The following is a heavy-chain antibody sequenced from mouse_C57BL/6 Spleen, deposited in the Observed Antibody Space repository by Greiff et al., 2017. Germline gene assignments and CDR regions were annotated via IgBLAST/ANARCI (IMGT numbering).Heavy chain of an antibody. CDR1: GYTFTGYW. D-gene: IGHD1-1*01. Sequence: VQLQQSGAELMKPGASVKLSCKATGYTFTGYWIEWVKQRPGHGLEWIGEILPGSGSTNYNEKFKGKATFTADTSSNTAYMQLSSLTTEDSAIYYCARGAYDYGSSYWYFDVWGTGTTVTVSS. CDR2: ILPGSGST. J-gene: IGHJ1*03. CDR3: ARGAYDYGSSYWYFDV. V-gene: IGHV1-9*01.